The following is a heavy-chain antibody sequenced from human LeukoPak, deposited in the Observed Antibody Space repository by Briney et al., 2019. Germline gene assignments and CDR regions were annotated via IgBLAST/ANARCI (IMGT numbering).Heavy chain of an antibody. D-gene: IGHD6-13*01. CDR1: GYTFTNYG. V-gene: IGHV1-69*04. J-gene: IGHJ4*02. Sequence: EASVKVSCKASGYTFTNYGISWVRQAPGQGLEWMGRIIPILGIANYAQKFQGRVTITADKSTSTAYMELSSLRSEDTAVYYCARLHDSSSWARSWGQGTLVTVSS. CDR3: ARLHDSSSWARS. CDR2: IIPILGIA.